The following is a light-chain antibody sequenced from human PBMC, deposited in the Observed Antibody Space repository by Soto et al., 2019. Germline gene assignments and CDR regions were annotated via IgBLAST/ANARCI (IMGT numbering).Light chain of an antibody. Sequence: IQMTQSPCPLSASAVYRVTITCQASQDISDVLNWYQQQPGKAPKVLIYDASKLQTGVPSRFSGRGSGKDFTFTISSLQPDDSGTYYCQQFYDLPITFGQGTRLEI. CDR2: DAS. CDR3: QQFYDLPIT. J-gene: IGKJ5*01. CDR1: QDISDV. V-gene: IGKV1-33*01.